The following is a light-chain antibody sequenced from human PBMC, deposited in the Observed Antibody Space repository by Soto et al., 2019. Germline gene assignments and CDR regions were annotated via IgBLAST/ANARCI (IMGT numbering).Light chain of an antibody. CDR3: QQYESFWT. Sequence: DIQMTQSPSTLSASVGDRVTIVCRASQSVNGRLAWYQQKPGKAPKLLMYKASTLESGVPSRFSGRGSGTEFTLTISSLQPDDFATYYCQQYESFWTFCQGTKV. V-gene: IGKV1-5*03. J-gene: IGKJ1*01. CDR2: KAS. CDR1: QSVNGR.